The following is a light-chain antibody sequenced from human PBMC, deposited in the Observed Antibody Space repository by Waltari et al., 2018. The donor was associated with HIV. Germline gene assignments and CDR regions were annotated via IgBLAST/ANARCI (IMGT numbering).Light chain of an antibody. CDR1: QSVTRRY. V-gene: IGKV3-20*01. J-gene: IGKJ2*01. CDR2: AAS. Sequence: ELVLTQSPGTLSLPPGERATLSCRASQSVTRRYLAWYQQRPGQAPRLRMYAASSRATGIPDRFTGSGSGTDFTLTISRLEPEDFAVYYCQQYGSSPYNFGQGTKLEIK. CDR3: QQYGSSPYN.